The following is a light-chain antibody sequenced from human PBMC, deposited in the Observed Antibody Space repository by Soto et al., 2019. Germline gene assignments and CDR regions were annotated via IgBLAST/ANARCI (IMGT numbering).Light chain of an antibody. J-gene: IGKJ5*01. CDR3: D. V-gene: IGKV1-33*01. CDR2: DAS. CDR1: QDISNY. Sequence: DIQMTQSPSSLSASVGDRVTITCQASQDISNYLNWYQQKPGKAPKLLIYDASNLETGVPSRFSGSGSGTDFTFTISSLQPEDIATYFPDFGQGTRLEIK.